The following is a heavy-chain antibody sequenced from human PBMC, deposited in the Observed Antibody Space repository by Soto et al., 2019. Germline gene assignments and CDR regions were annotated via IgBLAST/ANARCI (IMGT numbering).Heavy chain of an antibody. J-gene: IGHJ4*02. CDR1: EFTFSAYW. V-gene: IGHV3-74*01. D-gene: IGHD1-1*01. CDR3: ARGPRVSSTGTGAH. CDR2: ISDDGSTA. Sequence: PGGSLRLSCAVSEFTFSAYWMHWVRQVPGKGLTWVSRISDDGSTATYADSVKGRFVISRDNAKNSLYLEMNTLRVDDSGLYYCARGPRVSSTGTGAHWGRGTLVTVSS.